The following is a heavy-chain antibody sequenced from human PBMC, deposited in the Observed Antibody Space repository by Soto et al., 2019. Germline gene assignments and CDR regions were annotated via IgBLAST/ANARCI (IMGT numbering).Heavy chain of an antibody. J-gene: IGHJ4*02. Sequence: GGSLRLSCAASGFTFSSYAMSWVRQAPGKGLEWVSAISGSGGSTYYADSVKGRFTISRDNSKNTLYLQMNSLGAEDTAVYYCAKSLTVTTFSSSDYWGQGTLVTVSS. V-gene: IGHV3-23*01. CDR1: GFTFSSYA. D-gene: IGHD4-4*01. CDR2: ISGSGGST. CDR3: AKSLTVTTFSSSDY.